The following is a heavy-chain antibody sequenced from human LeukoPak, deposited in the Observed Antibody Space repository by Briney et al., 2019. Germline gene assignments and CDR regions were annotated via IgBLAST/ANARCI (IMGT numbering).Heavy chain of an antibody. CDR1: GFTFSSHG. CDR2: ISPSGGVT. J-gene: IGHJ4*02. D-gene: IGHD1-7*01. V-gene: IGHV3-23*01. Sequence: GGTLRPSCAASGFTFSSHGMNWVRQAPGKGLGWVAGISPSGGVTSYTDSVKGRFTISRDNSKNTLYQQMNSLRAEDTAVYYCAKDGNWNYVKDYFDYWGQGTLVTVSS. CDR3: AKDGNWNYVKDYFDY.